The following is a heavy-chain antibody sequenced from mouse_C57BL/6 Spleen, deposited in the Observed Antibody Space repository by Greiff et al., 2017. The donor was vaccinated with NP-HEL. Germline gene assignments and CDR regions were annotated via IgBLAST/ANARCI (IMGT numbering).Heavy chain of an antibody. J-gene: IGHJ3*01. CDR2: IHPNSGST. D-gene: IGHD2-2*01. CDR3: AREGYGYDVEAY. Sequence: VQLQQPGAELVKPGASVKLSCKASGYTFTSYWMHWVKQRPGQGLEWIGMIHPNSGSTNYNEKFKSKATLTLDKSSSTAYMQLSSLTSEDSAVYYCAREGYGYDVEAYWGQGTLVTVSA. V-gene: IGHV1-64*01. CDR1: GYTFTSYW.